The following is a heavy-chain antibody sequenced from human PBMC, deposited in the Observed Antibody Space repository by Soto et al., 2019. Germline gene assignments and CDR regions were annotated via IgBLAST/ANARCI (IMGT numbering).Heavy chain of an antibody. V-gene: IGHV1-46*01. CDR3: ARDRELVTMIVVAPAGAFDI. D-gene: IGHD3-22*01. CDR2: TNPSGGST. J-gene: IGHJ3*02. CDR1: GYTFTSYY. Sequence: ASVKVSCKASGYTFTSYYMHWVRQAPGQGLEWMGITNPSGGSTSYAQKFQGRVTMTRDTSTSTVYMELSSLRSEDTAVYYCARDRELVTMIVVAPAGAFDIWGQGTMVTVSS.